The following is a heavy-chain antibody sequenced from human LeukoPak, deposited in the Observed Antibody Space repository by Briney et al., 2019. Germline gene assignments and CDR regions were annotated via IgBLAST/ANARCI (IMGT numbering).Heavy chain of an antibody. D-gene: IGHD3-3*01. V-gene: IGHV1-8*01. J-gene: IGHJ5*02. CDR1: GYTFTSYD. Sequence: EASVKVSCKASGYTFTSYDINWVRQATGQGLEWMGWMNPNSGNTGYAQKFQGRVTMTRNTSISTAYMELSSLRSEDTAVYYCARVTGNDFWSGYPNWFDPWGQGTLVTVSS. CDR2: MNPNSGNT. CDR3: ARVTGNDFWSGYPNWFDP.